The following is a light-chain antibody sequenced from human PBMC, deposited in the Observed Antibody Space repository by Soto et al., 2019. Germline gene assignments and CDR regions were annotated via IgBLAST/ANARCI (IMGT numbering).Light chain of an antibody. CDR3: XSXXSSSTLLYV. V-gene: IGLV2-14*01. Sequence: QSALTQPASVSGSPGQSITISCTGTSSDVGGYNYVSWYQQHPGKAPKLMIYDVSNRPSGVSNRFSGSKSGNTASLTISGXXXXXXXDXXXXSXXSSSTLLYVFGTGTKLTVL. CDR1: SSDVGGYNY. J-gene: IGLJ1*01. CDR2: DVS.